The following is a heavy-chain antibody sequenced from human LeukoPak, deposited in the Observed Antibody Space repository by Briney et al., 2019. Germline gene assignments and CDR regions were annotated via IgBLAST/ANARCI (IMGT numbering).Heavy chain of an antibody. J-gene: IGHJ6*02. D-gene: IGHD4-17*01. Sequence: GGSLRLSCVVSGFTFRSYEMIWVRQAPGKGLEWLSYISSSGSNIYYADSVEGRFTVSRDNAKNSLYLQMDRLRSEDTALYHCARVGVTTMTVDVWGQGTTVTVSS. V-gene: IGHV3-48*03. CDR3: ARVGVTTMTVDV. CDR2: ISSSGSNI. CDR1: GFTFRSYE.